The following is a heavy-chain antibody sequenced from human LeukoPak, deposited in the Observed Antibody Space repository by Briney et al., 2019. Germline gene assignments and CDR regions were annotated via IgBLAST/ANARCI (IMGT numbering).Heavy chain of an antibody. D-gene: IGHD2-15*01. CDR3: ARDQGYCSGGSCYVWFDP. J-gene: IGHJ5*02. V-gene: IGHV4-4*07. CDR1: GGSISSYY. Sequence: SETLSLTCTVSGGSISSYYWSWIRQPAGKGLEWIGRIYTSGSTNYNPSLKSRVTMSVDTSKNQFSLKLSSVTAADTAVYYCARDQGYCSGGSCYVWFDPWGQGTLVAVSS. CDR2: IYTSGST.